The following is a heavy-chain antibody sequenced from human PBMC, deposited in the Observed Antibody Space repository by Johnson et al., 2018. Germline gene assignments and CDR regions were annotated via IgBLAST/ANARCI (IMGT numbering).Heavy chain of an antibody. CDR3: TRRGVSKETYYYYYIMDV. D-gene: IGHD6-13*01. CDR2: IKSKSDGGTK. Sequence: VQLVESGGGLVKPGGSLRLSCAASGFTFSNAWMSWVRQAPGKGREWVGRIKSKSDGGTKDYAAPVKGRFTISRDDSKNTLYLQMNSLKTEDTAVYYCTRRGVSKETYYYYYIMDVWGQGTTVTVSS. V-gene: IGHV3-15*01. CDR1: GFTFSNAW. J-gene: IGHJ6*02.